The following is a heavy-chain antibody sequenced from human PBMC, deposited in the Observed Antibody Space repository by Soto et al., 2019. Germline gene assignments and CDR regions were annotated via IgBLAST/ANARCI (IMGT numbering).Heavy chain of an antibody. Sequence: QVQLVEPGGGVVQPGRSLRLSCAASGFTFSSYGMHWVRQAPGKGLEWVAVISYDGSNKYYADSVKGRFTISRDNSKNTLYLQINSLRAEDTAVYYCAKDQGLFRGSWFDPWGQGTLVTVSS. CDR2: ISYDGSNK. D-gene: IGHD3-10*01. J-gene: IGHJ5*02. CDR1: GFTFSSYG. V-gene: IGHV3-30*18. CDR3: AKDQGLFRGSWFDP.